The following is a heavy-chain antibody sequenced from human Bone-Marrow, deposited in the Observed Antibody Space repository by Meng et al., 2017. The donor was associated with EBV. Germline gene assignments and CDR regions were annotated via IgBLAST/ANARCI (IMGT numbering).Heavy chain of an antibody. D-gene: IGHD3-16*01. V-gene: IGHV7-4-1*02. Sequence: QVQLVQSGSDLQKPGASVKLSCRASGYTFTSYAMNWVRQAPGQGLEWMGWINTKTGKPTYAPGFTGRFVFSLDTSDSTTYLQISSLKTEDSAVYYCARDGGRRLDYWGQGTLVTASS. J-gene: IGHJ4*02. CDR3: ARDGGRRLDY. CDR1: GYTFTSYA. CDR2: INTKTGKP.